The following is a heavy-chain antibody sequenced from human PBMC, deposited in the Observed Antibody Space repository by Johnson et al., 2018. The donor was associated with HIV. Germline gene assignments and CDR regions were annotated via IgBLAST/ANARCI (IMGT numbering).Heavy chain of an antibody. CDR1: GFTFSGYG. Sequence: QVQLVESGGGVVQPGKSLRLSCAASGFTFSGYGMHWVRQAPGKGLEWVAVISYDRNNKYYADSVKGRFTISRDNSKNTLYLQINSLRAEDTADYYCAKLYAPQFPDAFDIWGQGTMVTVSS. D-gene: IGHD3-16*01. CDR3: AKLYAPQFPDAFDI. J-gene: IGHJ3*02. CDR2: ISYDRNNK. V-gene: IGHV3-30*18.